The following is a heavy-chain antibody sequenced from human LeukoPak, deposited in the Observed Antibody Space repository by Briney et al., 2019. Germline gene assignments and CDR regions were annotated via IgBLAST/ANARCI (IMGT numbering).Heavy chain of an antibody. CDR1: GGSFSGYY. Sequence: SETLSLTCAVYGGSFSGYYWSWIRQPPGKGLEWIGEINHSGSTNYNPSLKSRVTISVDTSKNQFSLKLSSVTAADTAVYYCARGPTFIDYWGQGTLVIVSS. J-gene: IGHJ4*02. V-gene: IGHV4-34*01. D-gene: IGHD3-16*01. CDR2: INHSGST. CDR3: ARGPTFIDY.